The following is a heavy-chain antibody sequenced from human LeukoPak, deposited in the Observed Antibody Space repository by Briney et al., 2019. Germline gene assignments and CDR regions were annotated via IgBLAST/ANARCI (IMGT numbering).Heavy chain of an antibody. CDR1: GFNFSSYG. CDR2: LWYDGSNK. D-gene: IGHD2-8*01. CDR3: AKDMTGGVLSMDV. V-gene: IGHV3-33*06. Sequence: PGRSLRLSCVASGFNFSSYGMHWVRQAPGKGLEWVALLWYDGSNKYSADSVKGRFTFSRDNSKNTLYLQMNSLRADDTAEYHCAKDMTGGVLSMDVWGQGTTVTVSS. J-gene: IGHJ6*02.